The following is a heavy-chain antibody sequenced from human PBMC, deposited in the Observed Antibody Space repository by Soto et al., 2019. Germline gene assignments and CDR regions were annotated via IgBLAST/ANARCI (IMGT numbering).Heavy chain of an antibody. CDR1: GFTFSSYG. CDR3: AKSPGSGSYYLYFDY. J-gene: IGHJ4*02. Sequence: GGSLRLSCAASGFTFSSYGMHWVRQAPGKGLEWVAVISCDGSNKYYADSVKGRFTISRDNSKNTLYLQMNSLRAEDTAVYYCAKSPGSGSYYLYFDYWGQGTLVTVSS. D-gene: IGHD1-26*01. CDR2: ISCDGSNK. V-gene: IGHV3-30*18.